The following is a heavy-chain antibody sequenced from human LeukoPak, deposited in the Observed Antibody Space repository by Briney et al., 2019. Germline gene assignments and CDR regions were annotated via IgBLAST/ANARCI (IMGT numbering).Heavy chain of an antibody. CDR1: GGSISSGDYY. J-gene: IGHJ4*02. D-gene: IGHD6-19*01. CDR3: AKDPGVGQQWLIAFDY. Sequence: SETLSLTCTVSGGSISSGDYYWSWIRQPPGKGLEWIGYIYYSGSTYYNPSLKSRVTISVDTSKNQFSLKLSSVTAADTAVYYCAKDPGVGQQWLIAFDYWGQGTLVTVSS. V-gene: IGHV4-30-4*01. CDR2: IYYSGST.